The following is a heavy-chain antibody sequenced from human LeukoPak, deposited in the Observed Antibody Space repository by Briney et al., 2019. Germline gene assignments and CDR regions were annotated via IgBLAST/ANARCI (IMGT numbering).Heavy chain of an antibody. CDR2: INPSGGST. J-gene: IGHJ6*03. D-gene: IGHD2-15*01. CDR1: GYTFTSYY. Sequence: ASVKVSCKASGYTFTSYYMDWVRQAPRQGVEWMGIINPSGGSTSYAQKFQGRVTMTRDTSTSTVYMELSSLRSEDTAVYYCARDPGYCSGGSCYYYYMDVWGKGTTVTVSS. V-gene: IGHV1-46*01. CDR3: ARDPGYCSGGSCYYYYMDV.